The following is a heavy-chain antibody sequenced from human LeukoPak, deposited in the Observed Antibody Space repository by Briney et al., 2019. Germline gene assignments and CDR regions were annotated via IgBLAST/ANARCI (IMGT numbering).Heavy chain of an antibody. V-gene: IGHV3-73*01. CDR3: ARDLQRIMITFGGVIPKPTVPHY. Sequence: GGSLRLSCAASGFTFSGSAMHWVRQASGKGLEWVGRIRSKANSYATAYAASVKGRFTISRDDSKNTAYLQMNSLKTEDTAVYYCARDLQRIMITFGGVIPKPTVPHYWGQGTLVTVSS. D-gene: IGHD3-16*02. J-gene: IGHJ4*02. CDR1: GFTFSGSA. CDR2: IRSKANSYAT.